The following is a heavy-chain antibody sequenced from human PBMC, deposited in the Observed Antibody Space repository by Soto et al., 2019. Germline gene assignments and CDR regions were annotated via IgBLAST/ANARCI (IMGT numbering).Heavy chain of an antibody. CDR3: ASGVALQDYYGSGSYYFDY. D-gene: IGHD3-10*01. V-gene: IGHV4-31*03. J-gene: IGHJ4*02. CDR2: IYYSGST. CDR1: GGSISSGGYY. Sequence: SETLSLTCTVSGGSISSGGYYWSWIRQHPGKGLEWIGYIYYSGSTYYNQSLKSRVTISVDTSKNQFSLKLSSVTAADTAVYYCASGVALQDYYGSGSYYFDYWGQGTLVTVSS.